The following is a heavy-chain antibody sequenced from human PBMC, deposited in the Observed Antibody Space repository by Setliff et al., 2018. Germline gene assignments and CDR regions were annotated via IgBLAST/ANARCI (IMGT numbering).Heavy chain of an antibody. CDR3: ARSKSSSGWLNWFDP. CDR2: IYYSGST. Sequence: SETLSLTCTVSGGSISSSSYYWGWIRQPPGKGLEWIGSIYYSGSTYYNPSLKSRVTISVDTSKNQFSLKLSSVTAADTAVYYCARSKSSSGWLNWFDPWSQGTLVTVSS. D-gene: IGHD6-19*01. CDR1: GGSISSSSYY. V-gene: IGHV4-39*07. J-gene: IGHJ5*02.